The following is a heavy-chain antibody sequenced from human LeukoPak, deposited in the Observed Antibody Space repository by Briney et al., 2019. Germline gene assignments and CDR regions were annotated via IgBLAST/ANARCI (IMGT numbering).Heavy chain of an antibody. CDR1: GFTFSGYE. V-gene: IGHV3-48*03. J-gene: IGHJ6*03. D-gene: IGHD3-16*01. CDR2: ISSSGSII. CDR3: ARVIQLTYMDV. Sequence: TGGSLRLSCAVSGFTFSGYEINWVRQAPGKGLEWVSYISSSGSIIYYAGSVKGRFTVSRDNPKNSLFLQMNSLRAEDTAVYFCARVIQLTYMDVWGKGTTVTVSS.